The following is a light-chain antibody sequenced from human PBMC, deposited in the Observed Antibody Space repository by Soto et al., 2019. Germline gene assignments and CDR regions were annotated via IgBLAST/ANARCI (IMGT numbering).Light chain of an antibody. Sequence: QSVPAQPRSVSGSPGQLLTISCTGTSSDVDDYRYVSWYQQYPGKAPKLVIYDGNKRPSGVPDRFSGSNSGNTASLTISGLQAEDEADYYCCSYVTTPEIFGTGTKVTVL. V-gene: IGLV2-11*01. CDR2: DGN. CDR3: CSYVTTPEI. CDR1: SSDVDDYRY. J-gene: IGLJ1*01.